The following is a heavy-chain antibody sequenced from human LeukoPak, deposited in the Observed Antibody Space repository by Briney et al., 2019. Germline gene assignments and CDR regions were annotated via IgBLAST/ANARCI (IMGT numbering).Heavy chain of an antibody. V-gene: IGHV1-18*01. Sequence: ASVKVSCKASGYTFTSYGISWVRQAPGQGLEWMGWISAYNGNTNYAQKVQGRVTMTTDTSTSTAYMEQRSLRSDDTAVYYCARDRRTTVTDWYFDLWGRGTLVTVSS. CDR3: ARDRRTTVTDWYFDL. CDR1: GYTFTSYG. J-gene: IGHJ2*01. CDR2: ISAYNGNT. D-gene: IGHD4-17*01.